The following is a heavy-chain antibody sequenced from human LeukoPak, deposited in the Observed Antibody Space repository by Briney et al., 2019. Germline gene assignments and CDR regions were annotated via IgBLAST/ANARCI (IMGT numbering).Heavy chain of an antibody. CDR3: ATYTSTRGWED. J-gene: IGHJ4*02. Sequence: ASVKVSCKASGYTFISYYMHWVRQAPGQGLEWMGIINPSGGSTSYAQKFQGRVTMTEDTSTDTAYMELSSLRSEDTAVYYCATYTSTRGWEDWGQGTLVTVSS. CDR1: GYTFISYY. D-gene: IGHD6-19*01. CDR2: INPSGGST. V-gene: IGHV1-46*01.